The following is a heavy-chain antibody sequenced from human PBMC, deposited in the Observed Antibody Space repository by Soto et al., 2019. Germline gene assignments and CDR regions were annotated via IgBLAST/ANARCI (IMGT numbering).Heavy chain of an antibody. D-gene: IGHD6-13*01. CDR1: GDSVSSNSAA. CDR3: ARGTIASACTEYFQY. V-gene: IGHV6-1*01. J-gene: IGHJ1*01. CDR2: TYYRFKWIN. Sequence: SQTLSLTCAISGDSVSSNSAAWNWIRQSPARGLEWLGRTYYRFKWINDYAVSVKGRITINSDTSKNQFNLQLNSVTTEDTAVYYCARGTIASACTEYFQYWGQGTLVTVSS.